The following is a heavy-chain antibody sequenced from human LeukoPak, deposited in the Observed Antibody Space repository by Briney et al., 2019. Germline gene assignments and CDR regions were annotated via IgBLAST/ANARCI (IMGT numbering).Heavy chain of an antibody. CDR2: ISASGRST. Sequence: PGGSLRLSCAASRFTFSTYAMSWVRQAPGKGLEWVSAISASGRSTFYADSVKGRFTISRDNSKNALYLQMNSLRAEDTAVYYCARAAKGDDSSGYFDYWGQGTLVTVSS. V-gene: IGHV3-23*01. D-gene: IGHD3-22*01. J-gene: IGHJ4*02. CDR1: RFTFSTYA. CDR3: ARAAKGDDSSGYFDY.